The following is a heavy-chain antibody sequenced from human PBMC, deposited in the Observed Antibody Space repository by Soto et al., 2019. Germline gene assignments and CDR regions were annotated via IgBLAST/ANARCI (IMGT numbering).Heavy chain of an antibody. Sequence: GRRLRLSCAACGITYSSYWMLWDCPAPEKGLVWVSRLKTDGRRTGYAASVKGRFPISRDNAQNTLYLQMNSLRAEDTALYYCATVGTGAYYFDYWGLGTLVTVS. CDR1: GITYSSYW. CDR3: ATVGTGAYYFDY. V-gene: IGHV3-74*01. CDR2: LKTDGRRT. J-gene: IGHJ4*02. D-gene: IGHD7-27*01.